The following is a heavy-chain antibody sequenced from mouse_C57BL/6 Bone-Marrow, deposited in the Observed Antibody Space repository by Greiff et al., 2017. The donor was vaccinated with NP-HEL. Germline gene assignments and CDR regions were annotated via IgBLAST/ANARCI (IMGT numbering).Heavy chain of an antibody. CDR3: AEIYYGKGY. Sequence: VQLQESGAELVKPGASVKLSCKASGYTFTSYWMHWVKQRPGQGLEWIGMIHPNSGSTNYNEKFKSKATLTVDKSSSTAYMQLSSLTSEDSAVYYCAEIYYGKGYWGQGTTLTVSS. J-gene: IGHJ2*01. V-gene: IGHV1-64*01. D-gene: IGHD2-1*01. CDR2: IHPNSGST. CDR1: GYTFTSYW.